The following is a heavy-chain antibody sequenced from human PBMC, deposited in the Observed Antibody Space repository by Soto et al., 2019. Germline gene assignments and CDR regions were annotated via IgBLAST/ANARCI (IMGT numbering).Heavy chain of an antibody. Sequence: ASVKVSGKASGYTFTRYYMHGVGQAAVRGREWMGIINPSGGSTSYAQKFQGRVTMTRDTSTSTVYMELSSLRSEDTAVYYCARGGYYYDSSGYQEYFQHWGQGTLVTVSS. CDR1: GYTFTRYY. V-gene: IGHV1-46*01. J-gene: IGHJ1*01. CDR3: ARGGYYYDSSGYQEYFQH. D-gene: IGHD3-22*01. CDR2: INPSGGST.